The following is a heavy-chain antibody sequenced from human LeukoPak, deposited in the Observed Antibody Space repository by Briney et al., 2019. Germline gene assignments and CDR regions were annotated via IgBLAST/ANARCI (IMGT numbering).Heavy chain of an antibody. V-gene: IGHV3-48*03. CDR2: ISRSGSSI. CDR3: ARRGVSAGHYYFEY. Sequence: GGSLRLSCAASGFTFSSYEMNWVRQAPGKGLEWVSYISRSGSSIYYADSVKGRFTISRDNSKNTLYLQMNSLRAEDTAVYYCARRGVSAGHYYFEYWGQGTLVTVSS. D-gene: IGHD6-13*01. J-gene: IGHJ4*02. CDR1: GFTFSSYE.